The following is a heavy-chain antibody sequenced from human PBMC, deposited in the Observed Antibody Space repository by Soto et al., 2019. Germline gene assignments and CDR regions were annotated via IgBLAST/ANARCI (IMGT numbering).Heavy chain of an antibody. J-gene: IGHJ4*02. D-gene: IGHD4-17*01. CDR2: ISGSGGST. CDR1: GFTFSSYA. CDR3: AKDRGYGDSPRGFDY. V-gene: IGHV3-23*01. Sequence: GGSLRLSCAASGFTFSSYAMSWVRQAQGKGLEWVSAISGSGGSTYYADSVKGRFTISRDNSKNTLYLQMNSLRAEDTAVYYCAKDRGYGDSPRGFDYWGQGTLVTVSS.